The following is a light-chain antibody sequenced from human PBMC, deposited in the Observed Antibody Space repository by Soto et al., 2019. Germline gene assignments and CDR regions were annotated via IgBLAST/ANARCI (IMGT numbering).Light chain of an antibody. Sequence: EIVMTQSPATLSVSPGERATLSCRASQSVSSNLAWYQQKPGQAPRLLIYGASTRATGIPARFSGSGSGTKFTLTISSLPSEDFAVYYCQQYNNWPLTFGQGTRLEI. CDR3: QQYNNWPLT. CDR1: QSVSSN. J-gene: IGKJ5*01. V-gene: IGKV3-15*01. CDR2: GAS.